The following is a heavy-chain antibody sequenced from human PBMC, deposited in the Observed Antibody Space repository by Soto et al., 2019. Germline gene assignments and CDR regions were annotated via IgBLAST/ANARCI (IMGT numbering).Heavy chain of an antibody. J-gene: IGHJ5*02. V-gene: IGHV4-59*01. Sequence: SETLSLTCTVSGGSISIYYWSWIRQPPGKGLEWIGYIYYSGSTNYNPSLKSRVTISVDTSKNQFSLKLSSVTAADTAVYYCARDHYYDSSGYPRWFDPWGQGTLVTVSS. CDR1: GGSISIYY. CDR2: IYYSGST. CDR3: ARDHYYDSSGYPRWFDP. D-gene: IGHD3-22*01.